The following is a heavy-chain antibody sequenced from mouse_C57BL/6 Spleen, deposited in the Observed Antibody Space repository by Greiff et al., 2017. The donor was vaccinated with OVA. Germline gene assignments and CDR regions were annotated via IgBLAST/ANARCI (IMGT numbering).Heavy chain of an antibody. CDR2: IRLKSDNYAT. CDR1: GFTFSNYW. V-gene: IGHV6-3*01. Sequence: EVKVVESGGGLVQPGGSMKLSCVASGFTFSNYWMNWVRQSPEKGLEWVAQIRLKSDNYATHYAESVKGRFTISRDDSKSSVYLQMNNLRAEDTGIYYCTAYYSNYAMDYWGQGTSVTVSS. CDR3: TAYYSNYAMDY. J-gene: IGHJ4*01. D-gene: IGHD2-5*01.